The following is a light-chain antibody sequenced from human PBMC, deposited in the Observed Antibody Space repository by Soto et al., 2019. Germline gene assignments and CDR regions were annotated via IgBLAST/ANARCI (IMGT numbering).Light chain of an antibody. CDR1: QSISSY. Sequence: DIHMTPSPSSLSASVGDRVTITCRASQSISSYLNWYQQKPGKAPKLLIYAASSLQSGVPSRFSGSGSGTDFTLPISSLLPEDFATYYCEQSYSTPLFTFGPGTKVDIK. J-gene: IGKJ3*01. CDR3: EQSYSTPLFT. V-gene: IGKV1-39*01. CDR2: AAS.